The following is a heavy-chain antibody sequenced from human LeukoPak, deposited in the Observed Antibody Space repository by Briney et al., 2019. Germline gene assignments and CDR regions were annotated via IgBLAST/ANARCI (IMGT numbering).Heavy chain of an antibody. Sequence: GSSVKVSCKASGGTFSSYAISWVRQAPGQGLEWMGWINPNSGGTNYAQKFQGRVTMTRDTSISTAYMELSRLRSDDTAVYYCARDYYDSSVQIDYWGQGTLVTVSS. J-gene: IGHJ4*02. CDR1: GGTFSSYA. V-gene: IGHV1-2*02. CDR2: INPNSGGT. CDR3: ARDYYDSSVQIDY. D-gene: IGHD3-22*01.